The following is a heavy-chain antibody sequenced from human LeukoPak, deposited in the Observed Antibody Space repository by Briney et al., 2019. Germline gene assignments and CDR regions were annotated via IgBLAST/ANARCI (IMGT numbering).Heavy chain of an antibody. CDR3: AREDHYYGSGSYSWFDP. CDR1: GGSFSGYY. D-gene: IGHD3-10*01. CDR2: INHSGSA. Sequence: PSETLSLTCAVYGGSFSGYYWSWIRQPPGKGLEWIGEINHSGSANYNPSLKSRVTISVDTSKNQFSLKLSPVTAADTAVYYCAREDHYYGSGSYSWFDPWGQGTLVTVSS. J-gene: IGHJ5*02. V-gene: IGHV4-34*01.